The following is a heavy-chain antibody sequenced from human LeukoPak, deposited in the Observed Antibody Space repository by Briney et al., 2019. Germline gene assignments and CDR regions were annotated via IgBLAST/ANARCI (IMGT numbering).Heavy chain of an antibody. Sequence: PGGSLRLSCEASGFSLSDYGMHWVRQGPGKGLEWVAFILYDGSEKYYADSVKGRFTVSRDNSKNTMYLQMNSLTTEDTAVYYCAKDQAGGWGQGALVTVSS. D-gene: IGHD6-19*01. J-gene: IGHJ4*02. V-gene: IGHV3-30*02. CDR1: GFSLSDYG. CDR2: ILYDGSEK. CDR3: AKDQAGG.